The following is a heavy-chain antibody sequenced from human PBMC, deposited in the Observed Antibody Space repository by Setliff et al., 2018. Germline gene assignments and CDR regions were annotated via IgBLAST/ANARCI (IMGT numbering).Heavy chain of an antibody. D-gene: IGHD3-3*01. CDR3: ARDDTYDFWGGHGHLDP. CDR1: SGSISYNNW. V-gene: IGHV4-4*02. Sequence: PSETLSLTCAVSSGSISYNNWWTWVRQPPGKGLEWIGEIYHTESTNYNPSLKSRVTISLDKSKNQFSLELSSVTAADTAVYYCARDDTYDFWGGHGHLDPWGQGILVTVSS. J-gene: IGHJ5*02. CDR2: IYHTEST.